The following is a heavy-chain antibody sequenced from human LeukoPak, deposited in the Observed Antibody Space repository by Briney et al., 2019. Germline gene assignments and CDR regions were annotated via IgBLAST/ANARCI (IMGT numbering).Heavy chain of an antibody. J-gene: IGHJ4*02. CDR2: IYYSGST. Sequence: NPSETLSLTCTVSGGSISSYYWSWIRQPPGKGLEWIGYIYYSGSTNYNPSLKSRVTISVDTSKNQFSLKLSSVTAADTAVYYCARGVMDYVWGSYRYTDYWGQGTLVTVSS. V-gene: IGHV4-59*01. D-gene: IGHD3-16*02. CDR1: GGSISSYY. CDR3: ARGVMDYVWGSYRYTDY.